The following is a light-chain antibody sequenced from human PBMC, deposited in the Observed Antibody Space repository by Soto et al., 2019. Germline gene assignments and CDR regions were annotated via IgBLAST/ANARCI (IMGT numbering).Light chain of an antibody. CDR3: QSYDSSTVV. CDR1: SGSIASNY. J-gene: IGLJ2*01. Sequence: NFMLTQPHSGWESPGKRVTISCTRSSGSIASNYVQWYQQRPGSAPTTVIYEDNQRPSGVTERFSGSIDSSSNSASLTISGLKTEDDADYYCQSYDSSTVVFGGGTKLTVL. CDR2: EDN. V-gene: IGLV6-57*04.